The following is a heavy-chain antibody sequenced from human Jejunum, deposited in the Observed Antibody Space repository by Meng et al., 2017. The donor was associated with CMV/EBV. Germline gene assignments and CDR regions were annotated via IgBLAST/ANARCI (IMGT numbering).Heavy chain of an antibody. V-gene: IGHV1-18*01. J-gene: IGHJ4*02. Sequence: QVTLVQSGPEVKKPGASVRVSCKTSGYTFTDFGISWVRQAPGQGLEWMGWTSAYNTHTNYAQKFQDRFTMTTDTSTNTAYMELRNLRSDDTAIYYCARGTGAGNYWGPGTLVTVSS. CDR2: TSAYNTHT. CDR1: GYTFTDFG. D-gene: IGHD1-26*01. CDR3: ARGTGAGNY.